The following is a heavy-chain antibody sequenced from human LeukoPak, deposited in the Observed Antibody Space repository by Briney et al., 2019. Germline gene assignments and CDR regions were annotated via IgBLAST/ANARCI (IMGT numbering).Heavy chain of an antibody. CDR1: GGSFSGYY. D-gene: IGHD5-12*01. CDR3: ARDRGEWLRDYGMDV. CDR2: INHSGST. J-gene: IGHJ6*02. V-gene: IGHV4-34*01. Sequence: SETLSLTCAVYGGSFSGYYWNWIRQPPGKGLEWIGEINHSGSTNYNPSLKSRVTISVDTSKNQFSLKLSSVTAADTAVYYCARDRGEWLRDYGMDVWGQGTTVTVSS.